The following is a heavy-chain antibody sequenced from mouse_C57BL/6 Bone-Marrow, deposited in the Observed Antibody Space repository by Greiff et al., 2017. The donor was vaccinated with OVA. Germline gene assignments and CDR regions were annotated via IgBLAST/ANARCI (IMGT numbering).Heavy chain of an antibody. Sequence: EVQVVESGGGLVQSGRSLRLSCATSGFTFSDFYMEWVRQAPGKGLEWIAASRNKANDYTTEYSASVKGRFIVSRDTSQSILYLQMNALRAEDTAIYYCARVPGRFYAMDYWGQGTSVTVSS. CDR3: ARVPGRFYAMDY. V-gene: IGHV7-1*01. CDR2: SRNKANDYTT. CDR1: GFTFSDFY. J-gene: IGHJ4*01.